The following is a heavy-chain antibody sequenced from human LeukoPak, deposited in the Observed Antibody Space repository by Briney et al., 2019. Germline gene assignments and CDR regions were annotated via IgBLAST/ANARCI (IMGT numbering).Heavy chain of an antibody. J-gene: IGHJ4*02. CDR1: GFTFSSYA. CDR3: ARSITMIVVDYYFDY. Sequence: GGSLRLSCAASGFTFSSYAMHWVRQAPGKGLEWVAVISYDGSNKYYADSVKGRFTISRDNSKNTLYLQMNSLRAEDTAVYYCARSITMIVVDYYFDYWGQGTLVTVSS. CDR2: ISYDGSNK. D-gene: IGHD3-22*01. V-gene: IGHV3-30*04.